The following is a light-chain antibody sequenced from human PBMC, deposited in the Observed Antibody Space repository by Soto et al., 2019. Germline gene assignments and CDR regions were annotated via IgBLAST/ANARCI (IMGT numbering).Light chain of an antibody. CDR2: GNS. V-gene: IGLV1-40*01. Sequence: QSVLTQPPSVSGAAGQRVTISCTGSSSNIGAGYDVHWYQQLPGTAPKLLIYGNSNRPSGVPDRFSGSKSGTSASLAITGLQAEDEADYYCQSYDGRLSGWVFGGGTKLTVL. CDR3: QSYDGRLSGWV. CDR1: SSNIGAGYD. J-gene: IGLJ3*02.